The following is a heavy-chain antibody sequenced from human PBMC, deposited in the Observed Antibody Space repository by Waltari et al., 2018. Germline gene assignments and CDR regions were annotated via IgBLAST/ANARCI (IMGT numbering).Heavy chain of an antibody. CDR1: GDSLTSANW. V-gene: IGHV4-4*02. J-gene: IGHJ4*02. CDR3: ARDRGRGLYLDV. CDR2: VLSTGKT. Sequence: QLQESGPGLVTPSGTLSLSCAVSGDSLTSANWWSWVRQSPQRGLEWIGQVLSTGKTNYSPSFASRVTMSLDASNNQFSLKVTSATAADTAVYYCARDRGRGLYLDVWGPGTLVTVSP. D-gene: IGHD2-15*01.